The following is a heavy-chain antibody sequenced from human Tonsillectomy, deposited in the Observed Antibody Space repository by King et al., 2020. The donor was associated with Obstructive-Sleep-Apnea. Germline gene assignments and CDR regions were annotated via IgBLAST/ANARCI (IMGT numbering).Heavy chain of an antibody. CDR3: ARSTYYYYGMDV. V-gene: IGHV4-59*08. J-gene: IGHJ6*02. CDR1: GGSISSYY. Sequence: QLQESGPGLVKPSETLSLTCTVSGGSISSYYWSWIRQPPGKGLEWIGYIYYSGRTNYNPSLKGRVTISVDTSKNQFSLKLSSVTAADTAVYYCARSTYYYYGMDVWGQGTTVTVSS. CDR2: IYYSGRT.